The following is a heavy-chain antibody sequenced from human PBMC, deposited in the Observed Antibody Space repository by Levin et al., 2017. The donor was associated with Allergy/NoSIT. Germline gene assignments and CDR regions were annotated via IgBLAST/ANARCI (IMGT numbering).Heavy chain of an antibody. CDR2: INSDGSST. Sequence: GGSLRLSCAASGFTFSSYWMHWVRQAPGKGLVCVSRINSDGSSTFYADSVKGRFTISRDNAKNTLYLQMNSLRAEDTAVYFCARVPNSSGWYGAYWGQGTLLTVSA. CDR1: GFTFSSYW. CDR3: ARVPNSSGWYGAY. V-gene: IGHV3-74*01. D-gene: IGHD6-19*01. J-gene: IGHJ4*02.